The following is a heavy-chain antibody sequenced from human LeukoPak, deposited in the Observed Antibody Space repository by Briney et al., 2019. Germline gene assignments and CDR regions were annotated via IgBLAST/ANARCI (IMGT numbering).Heavy chain of an antibody. V-gene: IGHV3-48*03. CDR2: ISSSGSTI. CDR3: AGVFGGAIDY. J-gene: IGHJ4*02. Sequence: GGSLRLSCAASGFTFSSYEMNWVRQAPGKGLEWVSYISSSGSTIYYADSVKGRLPISRDNAKNSLYLQMNSLRAEDTAVYYCAGVFGGAIDYWGQGTLVTVSS. D-gene: IGHD3-16*01. CDR1: GFTFSSYE.